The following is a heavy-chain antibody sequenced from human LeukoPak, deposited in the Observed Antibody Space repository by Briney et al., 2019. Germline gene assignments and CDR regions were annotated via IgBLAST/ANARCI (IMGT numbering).Heavy chain of an antibody. V-gene: IGHV3-23*01. J-gene: IGHJ5*02. CDR2: ISDSGGIT. Sequence: GGSLRLSCAASGFTFSSFAMSWVRQAPGKGLEWVSAISDSGGITYYADSVKGRFTISRDNSKNTLYLQMNSLRADDTAVYYCAKDASSWPPNNWFDPWGQGTLVSVSS. CDR3: AKDASSWPPNNWFDP. D-gene: IGHD6-13*01. CDR1: GFTFSSFA.